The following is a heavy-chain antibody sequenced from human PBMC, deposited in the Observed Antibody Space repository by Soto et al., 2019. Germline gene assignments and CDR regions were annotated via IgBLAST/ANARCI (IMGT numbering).Heavy chain of an antibody. CDR3: ARDPAP. V-gene: IGHV4-31*03. CDR2: IYNSGTT. Sequence: QVQLQESGPGLVKPSETLSLTCTVSGGSITRGGYYWSWIRQHPGKGLEWIGYIYNSGTTYYHPSLKSRVTISVDTSQNQFSLKLTSVTAADTAVYYCARDPAPWGQGTLVTVSS. J-gene: IGHJ5*02. CDR1: GGSITRGGYY.